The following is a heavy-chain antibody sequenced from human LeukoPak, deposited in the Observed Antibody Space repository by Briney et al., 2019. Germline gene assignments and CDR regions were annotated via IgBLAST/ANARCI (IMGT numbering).Heavy chain of an antibody. V-gene: IGHV3-23*01. D-gene: IGHD5-24*01. CDR1: EFTFSNYV. Sequence: GGSLRLSCAASEFTFSNYVMNWVRQAPGKGLEWVSSIRQSGDITYYADSVKGRFTISRDNSKNTLSLQMNSMSREDTAIYYCVRRGGSDGWGAFDIWGQGTVVTVSS. CDR3: VRRGGSDGWGAFDI. CDR2: IRQSGDIT. J-gene: IGHJ3*02.